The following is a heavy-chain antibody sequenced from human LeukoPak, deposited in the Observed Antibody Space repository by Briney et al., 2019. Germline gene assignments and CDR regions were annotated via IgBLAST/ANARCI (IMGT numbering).Heavy chain of an antibody. Sequence: GGSLRLSCVASGFTFDDYAMHWVRQAPGKGLEWVSGISWNSGSIGYADSVKGRFTISRDNAKNSLYLQMNSLRAEDTALYYCAKVGIAAAGTLDDAFDIWGQGTMVTVSS. CDR2: ISWNSGSI. D-gene: IGHD6-13*01. J-gene: IGHJ3*02. CDR1: GFTFDDYA. CDR3: AKVGIAAAGTLDDAFDI. V-gene: IGHV3-9*01.